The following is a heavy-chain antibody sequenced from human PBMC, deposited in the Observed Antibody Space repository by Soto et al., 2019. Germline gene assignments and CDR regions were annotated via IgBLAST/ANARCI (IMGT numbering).Heavy chain of an antibody. CDR3: TRTRGQLFADAFDI. CDR2: TYYRSKWYF. V-gene: IGHV6-1*01. CDR1: LDLFSTNTAA. J-gene: IGHJ3*02. D-gene: IGHD6-13*01. Sequence: HSHSLPYAISLDLFSTNTAAGDWVRQSTSRGIEWLGRTYYRSKWYFDYPVSGQSGITITPDTSKNQFSLHLDSVTPGDKAFYYCTRTRGQLFADAFDIWGAGTMVT.